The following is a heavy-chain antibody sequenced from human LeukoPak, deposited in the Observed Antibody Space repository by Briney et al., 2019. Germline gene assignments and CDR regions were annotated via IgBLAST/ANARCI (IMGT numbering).Heavy chain of an antibody. D-gene: IGHD3-10*01. V-gene: IGHV1-18*01. Sequence: ASVKVSCKASGYTFTSYGISWVRQAPGQGLEWMGWISAYNGNTNYAQKLQGRVTMTTDTSTSTAYMELRSLRSDDTAVYYCARDKGYYYGSGSRYYYYYGMDVWSQGTTVTVSS. CDR3: ARDKGYYYGSGSRYYYYYGMDV. CDR2: ISAYNGNT. J-gene: IGHJ6*02. CDR1: GYTFTSYG.